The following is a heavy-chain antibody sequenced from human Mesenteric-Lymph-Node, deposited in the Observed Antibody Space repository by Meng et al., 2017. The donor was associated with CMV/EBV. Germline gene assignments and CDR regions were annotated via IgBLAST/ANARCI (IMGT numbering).Heavy chain of an antibody. D-gene: IGHD4-23*01. V-gene: IGHV4-34*01. Sequence: QVPAEEGGSGLLRPSEPLSLTCAVYGGSFSGYYWSWIRQPPGKGLEWIGEINHSGSTNYNPSLKSRVTISVDTSKNQFSLKLSSVTAADTAVYYCARHQRWLKSEGGFNYWGQGTLVTVSS. CDR2: INHSGST. J-gene: IGHJ4*02. CDR1: GGSFSGYY. CDR3: ARHQRWLKSEGGFNY.